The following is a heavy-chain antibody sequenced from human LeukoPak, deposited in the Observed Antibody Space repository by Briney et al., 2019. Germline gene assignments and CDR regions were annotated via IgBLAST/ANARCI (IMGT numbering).Heavy chain of an antibody. CDR1: GGSISSNDYY. J-gene: IGHJ4*02. Sequence: SETLSLTCAVSGGSISSNDYYWGWIRQSPGKGLEWIGNIFYSGRTYYNPSLNSRVTISIDTSKKQFSLKLSSVTAADTAVYYCARLCWGNQLAGFDSWGQGTLVTVSS. V-gene: IGHV4-39*01. CDR2: IFYSGRT. CDR3: ARLCWGNQLAGFDS. D-gene: IGHD3-10*02.